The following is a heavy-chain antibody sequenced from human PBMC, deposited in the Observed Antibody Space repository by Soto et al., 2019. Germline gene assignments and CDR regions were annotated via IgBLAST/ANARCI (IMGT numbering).Heavy chain of an antibody. CDR1: GFTFSSYS. J-gene: IGHJ5*02. Sequence: PGGSLRLSCAASGFTFSSYSMNWVRQAPGKGLEWVSYISSSSSTIYYADSVKGRFTISRDNAKNSLYLQMNSLRAEDTAVYYCARDQWDSSGWYWFDPWGQGTLVTAPQ. D-gene: IGHD6-19*01. CDR2: ISSSSSTI. CDR3: ARDQWDSSGWYWFDP. V-gene: IGHV3-48*01.